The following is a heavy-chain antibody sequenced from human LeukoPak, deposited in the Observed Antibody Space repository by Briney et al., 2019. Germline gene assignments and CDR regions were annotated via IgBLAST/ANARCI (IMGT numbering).Heavy chain of an antibody. D-gene: IGHD6-19*01. J-gene: IGHJ4*02. V-gene: IGHV1-2*02. CDR2: INPNSGGT. CDR1: GGTFSSYA. Sequence: GASVKVSCKASGGTFSSYAISWVRQAPGQGLEWMGWINPNSGGTDYAQKFQGRVTMTRDTSISTAYMELSRLRSDDTAVYYCARDQVYNSAQGVVDYWGQGTLVTVSS. CDR3: ARDQVYNSAQGVVDY.